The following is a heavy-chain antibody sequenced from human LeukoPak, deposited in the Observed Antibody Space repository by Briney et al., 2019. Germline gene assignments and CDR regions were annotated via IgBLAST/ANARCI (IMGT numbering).Heavy chain of an antibody. CDR2: IIPILGIA. D-gene: IGHD6-19*01. J-gene: IGHJ5*02. V-gene: IGHV1-69*04. CDR1: GGTFSSYA. CDR3: ARDSSGWSTNWFDP. Sequence: SVKVSCKASGGTFSSYAISWVRQAPGQGLEWMGRIIPILGIANYAQKFQGRVTVTADKSTSTAYMELRSLRSDDTAVYYCARDSSGWSTNWFDPWGQGTLVTVSS.